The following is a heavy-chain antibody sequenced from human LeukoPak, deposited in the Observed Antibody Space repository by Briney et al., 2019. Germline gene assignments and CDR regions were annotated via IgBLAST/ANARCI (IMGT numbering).Heavy chain of an antibody. Sequence: ASVKVSCKAPGFDFRDYFIHCARQAPGEGLEWMGSINPNTEDSKIAQQFQGRVTMTRDTSMTTVYMDLSGLTSDDTAVYYCTRGRFSSGWNLLGYWGQGSLVIVSS. CDR3: TRGRFSSGWNLLGY. CDR1: GFDFRDYF. J-gene: IGHJ4*02. D-gene: IGHD6-19*01. CDR2: INPNTEDS. V-gene: IGHV1-2*02.